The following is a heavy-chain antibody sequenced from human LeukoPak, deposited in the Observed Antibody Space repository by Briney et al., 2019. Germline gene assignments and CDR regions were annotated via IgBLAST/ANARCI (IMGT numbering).Heavy chain of an antibody. CDR2: IKSKTDGGTT. CDR1: GFTFSDYA. CDR3: TTYDGYGDYFDY. Sequence: PGGSLRLSCAASGFTFSDYAMNWVRQAPGKGLEWVGRIKSKTDGGTTDYAAPVKGRFTISRDDSKNTLYLQMNSLKTEDTAVYYCTTYDGYGDYFDYWGLGTLVTVSS. D-gene: IGHD5-24*01. J-gene: IGHJ4*02. V-gene: IGHV3-15*01.